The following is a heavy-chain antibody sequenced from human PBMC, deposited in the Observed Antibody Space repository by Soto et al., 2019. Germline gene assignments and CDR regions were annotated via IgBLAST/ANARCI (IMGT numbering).Heavy chain of an antibody. CDR3: ARGRMGWATATYYYYYYMDV. CDR1: GGSFSGYY. D-gene: IGHD4-4*01. V-gene: IGHV4-34*01. J-gene: IGHJ6*03. CDR2: INHSGST. Sequence: SDTLSLTCAVYGGSFSGYYWSWIRQPPGKGLEWIGEINHSGSTNYNPSLKSRVTISVDASKNQFSLKLSSVTAADTAVYYCARGRMGWATATYYYYYYMDVWGKGTTVTVS.